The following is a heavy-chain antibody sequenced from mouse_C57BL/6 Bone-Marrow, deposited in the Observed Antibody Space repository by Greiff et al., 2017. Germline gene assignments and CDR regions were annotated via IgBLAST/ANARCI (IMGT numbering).Heavy chain of an antibody. D-gene: IGHD1-1*01. Sequence: VQLQQSGPELVKPGDSVKISCKASGYSFTGYYMNWVKQSPEKSLEWIGEINPSTGGTTYNQKFKAKATLTVDKSSSTAYMQLKSLTSEDSAVYYCARERITTVVATDYYAMDYWGQGTSVTVSS. CDR2: INPSTGGT. V-gene: IGHV1-42*01. CDR3: ARERITTVVATDYYAMDY. CDR1: GYSFTGYY. J-gene: IGHJ4*01.